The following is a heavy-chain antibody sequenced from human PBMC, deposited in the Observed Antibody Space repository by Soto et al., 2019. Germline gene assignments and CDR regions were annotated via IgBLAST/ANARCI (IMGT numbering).Heavy chain of an antibody. CDR3: ATMGTPVTGLYYFDY. CDR2: ISYSGTT. Sequence: SETLSLTCSVSGASIYNGGYFWSWIRQSPGKGLEWIGFISYSGTTHYSASLRSRVSISVDTSKNQFSLDLSSVTAADTAVYYCATMGTPVTGLYYFDYWGQGILVTVSS. D-gene: IGHD4-17*01. J-gene: IGHJ4*02. CDR1: GASIYNGGYF. V-gene: IGHV4-30-4*01.